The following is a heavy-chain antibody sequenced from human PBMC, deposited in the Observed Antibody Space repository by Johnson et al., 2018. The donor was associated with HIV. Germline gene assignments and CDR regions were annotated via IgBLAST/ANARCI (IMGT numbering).Heavy chain of an antibody. CDR1: GFTFDNYA. J-gene: IGHJ3*02. V-gene: IGHV3-43D*03. D-gene: IGHD6-19*01. CDR3: ARGGVGGWDHDAFDI. Sequence: VQLVESGGGMVQPGGSLRLSCAVSGFTFDNYAMHWVRQAPGKGLEWVSLISWDGGNSYYADSVQGRFTISRDNSKKSLYLQMNSLRAEDTALYYCARGGVGGWDHDAFDIWGQGTMVTVSS. CDR2: ISWDGGNS.